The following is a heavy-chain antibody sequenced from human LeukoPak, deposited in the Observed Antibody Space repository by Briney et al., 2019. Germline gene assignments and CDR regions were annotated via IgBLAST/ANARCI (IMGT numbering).Heavy chain of an antibody. D-gene: IGHD3-9*01. CDR3: SKWGDYDVLTGYYDSDF. CDR1: GFTFSNYA. J-gene: IGHJ4*02. CDR2: IVGSGGST. Sequence: GGSLRLSCAASGFTFSNYAMSCVRQAPGKGLEWVSAIVGSGGSTYYAESVKGRFSISRDNSKNTLFLKMNSLRVEDTALYYCSKWGDYDVLTGYYDSDFWGQGTLVTVSS. V-gene: IGHV3-23*01.